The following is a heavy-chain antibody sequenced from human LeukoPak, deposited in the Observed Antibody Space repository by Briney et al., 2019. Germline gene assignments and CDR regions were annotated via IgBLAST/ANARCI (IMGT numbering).Heavy chain of an antibody. V-gene: IGHV3-11*01. CDR2: ISSSGSTI. D-gene: IGHD6-13*01. CDR1: GFIFSDYS. Sequence: GGSLRLSCAASGFIFSDYSMIWIRQAPGKGLEWVSYISSSGSTIYYADSVKGRFTISRDNAKNSLYLQMNSPRAEDTAVYYCARVGSSWYVDYWGQGTLVTVSS. CDR3: ARVGSSWYVDY. J-gene: IGHJ4*02.